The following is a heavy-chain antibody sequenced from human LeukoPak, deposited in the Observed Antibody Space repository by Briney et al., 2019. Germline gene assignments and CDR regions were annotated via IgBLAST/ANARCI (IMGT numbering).Heavy chain of an antibody. V-gene: IGHV3-30*03. Sequence: GGSLRLSCAASGVTFSSYGMHWVRQAPGKGLEWVALISSDGNDKLYGDSVKGRFTISRDDSKSTLYLQMNSLRAEDTAVYYCTTKVIRGNSGDDYDDWGQGTLVTVSA. D-gene: IGHD5-12*01. CDR2: ISSDGNDK. J-gene: IGHJ4*02. CDR3: TTKVIRGNSGDDYDD. CDR1: GVTFSSYG.